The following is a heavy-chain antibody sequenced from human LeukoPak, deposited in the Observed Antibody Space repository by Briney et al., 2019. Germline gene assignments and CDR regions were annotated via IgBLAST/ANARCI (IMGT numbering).Heavy chain of an antibody. Sequence: SETLSLTCTVSGGSISTYYWSWIRQPPGKGLEWIGDIYHSGRSNCNPSLKSRGTISVDTSKNQFSLKLSPVTAADTAVYYCARGSITVVPAFDIWGQGTMVTVSS. V-gene: IGHV4-59*12. J-gene: IGHJ3*02. CDR3: ARGSITVVPAFDI. CDR2: IYHSGRS. CDR1: GGSISTYY. D-gene: IGHD3-3*01.